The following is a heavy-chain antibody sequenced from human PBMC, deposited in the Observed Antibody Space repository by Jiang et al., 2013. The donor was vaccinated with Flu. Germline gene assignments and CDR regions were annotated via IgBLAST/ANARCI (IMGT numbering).Heavy chain of an antibody. J-gene: IGHJ5*02. CDR1: GFAFSDYG. CDR3: ARDWRLAVAGTEWFDP. D-gene: IGHD6-19*01. CDR2: IWYDGINK. V-gene: IGHV3-33*01. Sequence: QLVESGGGVVQPGRSLRLSCAASGFAFSDYGMHWVRQAPGKGLEWVAVIWYDGINKYYADSVKGRFTISRDNSKNTLYLQMNSLRVEDTAVYYCARDWRLAVAGTEWFDPWGQGTLVTVSS.